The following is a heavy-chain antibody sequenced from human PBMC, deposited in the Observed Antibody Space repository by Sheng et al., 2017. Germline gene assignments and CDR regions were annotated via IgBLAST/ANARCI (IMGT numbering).Heavy chain of an antibody. D-gene: IGHD3-10*01. V-gene: IGHV4-34*01. CDR2: VNHSGST. J-gene: IGHJ6*02. CDR1: GGSFSGYY. CDR3: ACPLGRSITMPYYYGMDV. Sequence: QVQLQQWGAGLLKPSETLSLTCAVYGGSFSGYYWSWIRQPPREGAWSGLGKVNHSGSTNYNPSLKSRVTISVDTSKNQFSLKLSSVTAADTAVYYCACPLGRSITMPYYYGMDVWGQGTTVTVSS.